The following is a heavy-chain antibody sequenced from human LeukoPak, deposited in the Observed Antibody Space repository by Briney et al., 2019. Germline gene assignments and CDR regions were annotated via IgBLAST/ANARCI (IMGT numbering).Heavy chain of an antibody. J-gene: IGHJ3*02. CDR3: ARAFRGIFGAFEAFDI. Sequence: SETLSLTCAVYGGSFSGYYWGWIRQPPGKGLEWIGIIYHSGRTDYNPSLKSRVTISEDTSKNQFSLKLSSVTAADTAVYYCARAFRGIFGAFEAFDIWGQGTMVTVSS. V-gene: IGHV4-34*01. CDR2: IYHSGRT. CDR1: GGSFSGYY. D-gene: IGHD3-3*01.